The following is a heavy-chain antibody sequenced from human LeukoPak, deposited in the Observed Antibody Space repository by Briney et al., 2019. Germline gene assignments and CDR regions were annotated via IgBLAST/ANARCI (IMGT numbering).Heavy chain of an antibody. Sequence: ASVKVSCKASGYTFTNYDITWVRQAHGQGLEWVGWISPYSGKTNYAQKLQGRVTMTTDTSTSTVYMELRTLRSDDTAVYYCARGSSGAGLDVWGQGTTVTVSS. V-gene: IGHV1-18*01. CDR1: GYTFTNYD. CDR2: ISPYSGKT. CDR3: ARGSSGAGLDV. D-gene: IGHD3-10*01. J-gene: IGHJ6*02.